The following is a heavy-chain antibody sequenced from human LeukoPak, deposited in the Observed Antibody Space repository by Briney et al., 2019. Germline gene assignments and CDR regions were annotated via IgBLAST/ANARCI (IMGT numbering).Heavy chain of an antibody. D-gene: IGHD4-23*01. CDR3: ARVKFVGNSQGWFDP. V-gene: IGHV3-21*01. Sequence: SGGSLRLSCAASGFTFSSYGMHWVRQAPGKGLEWVSSISSSSSYIYYADSVKGRFTISRDNAKKSLFLQMNSLRAEDTAVYYCARVKFVGNSQGWFDPWGQGTLVTVSS. J-gene: IGHJ5*02. CDR1: GFTFSSYG. CDR2: ISSSSSYI.